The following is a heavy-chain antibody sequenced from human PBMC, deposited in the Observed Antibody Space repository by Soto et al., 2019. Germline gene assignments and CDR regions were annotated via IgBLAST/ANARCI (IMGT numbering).Heavy chain of an antibody. D-gene: IGHD6-13*01. Sequence: SETLSLTCAVYGGSFSGYYWRWIRQPPGKGLEWIGEINHSGSTNYNPSLKSRVTISVDTSKNQFSLKLSSVTAADTAVYYCARGSGIAAAGPLGSRYYYFEYWGQGTLETVSS. CDR3: ARGSGIAAAGPLGSRYYYFEY. CDR2: INHSGST. CDR1: GGSFSGYY. V-gene: IGHV4-34*01. J-gene: IGHJ4*02.